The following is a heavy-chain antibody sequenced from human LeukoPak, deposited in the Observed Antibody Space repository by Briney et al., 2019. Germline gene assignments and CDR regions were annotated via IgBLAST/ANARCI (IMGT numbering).Heavy chain of an antibody. CDR1: GFTFSSYW. D-gene: IGHD1-26*01. CDR2: IKQDGSVK. V-gene: IGHV3-7*01. J-gene: IGHJ4*02. Sequence: GGSLRLSCAASGFTFSSYWMGWVRQAPGMGPQWVANIKQDGSVKTYVDSVKGRFTISRDNAKNSLYLQMNSLRGEDTAVYYCATFLGATFFDHWGQGTLVSVSS. CDR3: ATFLGATFFDH.